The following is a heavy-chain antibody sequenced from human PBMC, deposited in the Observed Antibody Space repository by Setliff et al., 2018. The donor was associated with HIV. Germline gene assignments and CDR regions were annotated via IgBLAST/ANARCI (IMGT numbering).Heavy chain of an antibody. CDR3: ARGGAFCGRDSCYYLDY. J-gene: IGHJ4*02. V-gene: IGHV4-31*01. Sequence: PSETLSLTCTVSGDSIARSNFFWTWIRQHPGKGLEWIGYIYYSGSATYNPSLKSQASISVDTSRNEFSLKLSSVTAADTAVYFCARGGAFCGRDSCYYLDYWGQGNPVTVSS. CDR2: IYYSGSA. CDR1: GDSIARSNFF. D-gene: IGHD2-21*02.